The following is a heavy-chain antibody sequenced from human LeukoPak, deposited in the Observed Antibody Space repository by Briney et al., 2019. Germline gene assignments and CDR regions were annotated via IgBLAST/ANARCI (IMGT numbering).Heavy chain of an antibody. D-gene: IGHD2-15*01. CDR3: AKESGVAATIDTAGSSDY. CDR2: ISGSGGST. V-gene: IGHV3-23*01. CDR1: GFTFSSYA. J-gene: IGHJ4*02. Sequence: GGSLRLSCAASGFTFSSYAMSWVRQAPGKGLEWVSAISGSGGSTYYADSVKGRFTISRDNSKNTLYLQMNSLRAEDTAVYYCAKESGVAATIDTAGSSDYWGQGTLVTVSS.